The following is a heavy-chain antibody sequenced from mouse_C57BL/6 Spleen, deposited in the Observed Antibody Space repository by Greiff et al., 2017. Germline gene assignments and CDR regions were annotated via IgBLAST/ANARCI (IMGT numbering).Heavy chain of an antibody. V-gene: IGHV6-3*01. J-gene: IGHJ4*01. Sequence: EVQLQESGGGLVQPGGSMKLSCVASGFTFSNYWMNWVRQSPEKGLEWVAQFRLKSDNYATHYAESVKGRFTVSRDDSNSSVYLQMNNLRAEDTGISYCRQGDYYAMDYWGQRTSVTVSS. CDR2: FRLKSDNYAT. CDR1: GFTFSNYW. CDR3: RQGDYYAMDY.